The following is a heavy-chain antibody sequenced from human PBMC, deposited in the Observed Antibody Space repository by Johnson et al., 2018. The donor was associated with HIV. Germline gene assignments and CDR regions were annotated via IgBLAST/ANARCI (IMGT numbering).Heavy chain of an antibody. V-gene: IGHV3-30*03. CDR3: ARGGAAAGPDAFDI. CDR2: ISYDGSNK. D-gene: IGHD6-13*01. J-gene: IGHJ3*02. Sequence: QVQLVESGGGLVKPGGSLRLSCAASGFTFSDYFMSWIRQAPGKGLEWVAVISYDGSNKYYADSVKGRFTISRDNSKNTLYLQMNSLRAEDTAVYYCARGGAAAGPDAFDIWGQGTMVTVSS. CDR1: GFTFSDYF.